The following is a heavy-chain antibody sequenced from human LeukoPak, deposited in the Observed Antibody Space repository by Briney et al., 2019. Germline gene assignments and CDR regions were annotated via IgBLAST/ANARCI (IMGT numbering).Heavy chain of an antibody. V-gene: IGHV3-15*01. CDR2: IKSKTDGGTT. CDR1: GFTFGDYA. J-gene: IGHJ4*02. CDR3: TTELYYYDSSGYPQYYFDY. Sequence: GGSLRLSCTASGFTFGDYAMSWFRQAPGKGLEWVGRIKSKTDGGTTDYAAPVKGRFTISRDDSKNTLYLQMNSLKTEDTAVYYRTTELYYYDSSGYPQYYFDYWGQGTLVTVSS. D-gene: IGHD3-22*01.